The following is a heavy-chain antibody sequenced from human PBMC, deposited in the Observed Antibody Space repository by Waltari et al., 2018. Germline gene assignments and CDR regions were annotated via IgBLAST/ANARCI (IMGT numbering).Heavy chain of an antibody. CDR3: MRQVLGYCTSAACRRLES. Sequence: QVQLQESGPGRVRPSETLSLTCDVSGYAINRGYFWAGIRQPPGQGLEWIATIYHGGDTFYNPSLKSRVTISMDTSKNQFSLKLSSVTAADTAVYHCMRQVLGYCTSAACRRLESWGQGTLVTVSS. J-gene: IGHJ4*02. CDR1: GYAINRGYF. V-gene: IGHV4-38-2*01. CDR2: IYHGGDT. D-gene: IGHD5-12*01.